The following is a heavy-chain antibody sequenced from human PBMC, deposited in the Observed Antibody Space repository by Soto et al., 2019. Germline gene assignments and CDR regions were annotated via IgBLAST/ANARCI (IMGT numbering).Heavy chain of an antibody. CDR2: INPNNGGT. J-gene: IGHJ5*02. Sequence: ASVKVSCKTSGYPFTDYYLHWVRQAPGQGREWMGWINPNNGGTNYAQRFQGRVTMTRDTSISTAYMEVSRLRSDDTAMYYGARDRTPRELVVYNWFGPWGQGTLGTVSS. CDR1: GYPFTDYY. CDR3: ARDRTPRELVVYNWFGP. V-gene: IGHV1-2*02. D-gene: IGHD1-26*01.